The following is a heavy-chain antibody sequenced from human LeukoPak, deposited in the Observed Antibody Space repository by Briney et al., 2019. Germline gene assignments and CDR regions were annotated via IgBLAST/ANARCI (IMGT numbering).Heavy chain of an antibody. CDR3: ARDTRGNWNENWFDP. V-gene: IGHV4-59*12. CDR2: IYYSGST. D-gene: IGHD1-1*01. Sequence: SETLSLTCTVSGGSISSYYWSWIRQPPGKGLEWIGYIYYSGSTNYNPSLKSRVTMSVDTSKNQFSLKLSSVTAADTAVYYCARDTRGNWNENWFDPWGQGTLVTVSS. CDR1: GGSISSYY. J-gene: IGHJ5*02.